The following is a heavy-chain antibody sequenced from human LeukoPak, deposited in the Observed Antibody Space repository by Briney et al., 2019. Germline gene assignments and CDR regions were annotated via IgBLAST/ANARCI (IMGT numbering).Heavy chain of an antibody. V-gene: IGHV1-8*02. CDR3: ARDPFREATVTIDY. J-gene: IGHJ4*02. D-gene: IGHD4-17*01. CDR1: GYTFTGYY. Sequence: GASVKVSCKASGYTFTGYYMHWVQQAPGQGLEWMGWMNPNSGNTGYAQKFQGRVTMTRNTSISTAYMELSSLRSEDTAVYYCARDPFREATVTIDYWGQGTLVTVSS. CDR2: MNPNSGNT.